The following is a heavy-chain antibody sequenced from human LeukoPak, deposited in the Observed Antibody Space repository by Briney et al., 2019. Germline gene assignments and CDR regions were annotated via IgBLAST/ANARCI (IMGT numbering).Heavy chain of an antibody. CDR1: GFTFSSYG. CDR2: IRYDGSNN. V-gene: IGHV3-30*02. Sequence: PGGSLRLSCAASGFTFSSYGMHWVRQAPGKGLEWVAFIRYDGSNNYYADSVKGRFTISRDNSKNTLYLQMNSLRAEDAAVYYCAKDTRGDYGWDFDYWGQGNLVTVSS. D-gene: IGHD3-10*01. CDR3: AKDTRGDYGWDFDY. J-gene: IGHJ4*02.